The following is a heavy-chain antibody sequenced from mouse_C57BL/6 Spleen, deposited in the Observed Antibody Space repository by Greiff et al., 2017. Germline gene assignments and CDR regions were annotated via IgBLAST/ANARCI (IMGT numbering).Heavy chain of an antibody. V-gene: IGHV6-3*01. CDR1: GFTFSNYW. Sequence: DVKLVESGGGLVQPGGSMKLSCVASGFTFSNYWMNWVRPSPEKGLEWVAQIRLKSDNYATHYAESVKGRFTISRNDSKRSVYLQMNNLRAEDTGIYYCTGPYYYGILYFDVWGTGTTVTVSS. CDR2: IRLKSDNYAT. J-gene: IGHJ1*03. CDR3: TGPYYYGILYFDV. D-gene: IGHD1-1*01.